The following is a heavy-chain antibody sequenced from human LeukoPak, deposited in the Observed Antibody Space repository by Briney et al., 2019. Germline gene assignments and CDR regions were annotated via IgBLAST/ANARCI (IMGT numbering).Heavy chain of an antibody. CDR3: ARDAPSDSGYAASPYYFDY. V-gene: IGHV1-69*05. CDR1: GGTFSSNA. D-gene: IGHD5-12*01. CDR2: IIPIFGTA. J-gene: IGHJ4*02. Sequence: SVKVSCKASGGTFSSNAISWVRQAPGQGLEWMGRIIPIFGTANYAQKFQGRVTITTDESTSTAYMELSSLRSEDTAVYYCARDAPSDSGYAASPYYFDYWGQGTLVTVSS.